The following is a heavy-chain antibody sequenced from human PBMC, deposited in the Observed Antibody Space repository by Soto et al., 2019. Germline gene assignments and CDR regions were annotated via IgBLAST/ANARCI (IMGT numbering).Heavy chain of an antibody. J-gene: IGHJ6*02. CDR2: IYNSGGT. CDR3: ARVGVRLGRIAARPQADPYYYAMDV. V-gene: IGHV4-61*01. CDR1: GGSVSSGSYS. Sequence: QVQLQESGPGLVKPSETLSLTCTVSGGSVSSGSYSWSWIRQPPGKGLEWIGYIYNSGGTNYNPSLTSRVTISVDTSKNQFSLKLSSVTAADTAVYYCARVGVRLGRIAARPQADPYYYAMDVWGQGTTVTVSS. D-gene: IGHD6-6*01.